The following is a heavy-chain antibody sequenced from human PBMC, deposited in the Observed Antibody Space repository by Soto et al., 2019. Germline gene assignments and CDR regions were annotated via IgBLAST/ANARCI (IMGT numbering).Heavy chain of an antibody. CDR3: ATLTATTILTDY. D-gene: IGHD6-25*01. CDR1: GGSISSSSYY. CDR2: IYYSGST. J-gene: IGHJ4*02. Sequence: QLQLQESGPGLVKPSETLSLTCTVSGGSISSSSYYWGWIRQPPGKGLEWIGSIYYSGSTYYNPSLKSRVTISVDTSKNQFSLKLSSVTAADTAVYYCATLTATTILTDYWGQGTLVTVSS. V-gene: IGHV4-39*01.